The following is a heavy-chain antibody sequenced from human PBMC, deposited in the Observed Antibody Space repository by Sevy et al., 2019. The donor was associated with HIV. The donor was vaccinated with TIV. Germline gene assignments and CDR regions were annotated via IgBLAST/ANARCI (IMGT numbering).Heavy chain of an antibody. CDR2: IYTSGST. Sequence: SETLSLTCTVSGGSISSYYWSWIRQPAGKGLEWIGRIYTSGSTNYNPSLKSRVTMSVDTSKNQFSLKLSSVTAADTAVYYCARDNDPIAVAGWWDYSGQGTLVTVSS. V-gene: IGHV4-4*07. D-gene: IGHD6-19*01. CDR3: ARDNDPIAVAGWWDY. J-gene: IGHJ4*02. CDR1: GGSISSYY.